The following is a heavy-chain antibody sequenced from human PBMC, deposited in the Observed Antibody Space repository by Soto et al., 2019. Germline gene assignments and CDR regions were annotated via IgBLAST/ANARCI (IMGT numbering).Heavy chain of an antibody. CDR3: ARDVSAGNSNLYLDDFEI. Sequence: EVQLVESGGGLVHPGGSLRLSCEASGFAFSGSWMTWVRQVPGKGLEWVANIKKDGSAKSYWDSVRGRFTISRDNAKNPLYLQMESLTDEDTALYYGARDVSAGNSNLYLDDFEIWGQGTMVTVSS. V-gene: IGHV3-7*03. J-gene: IGHJ3*02. CDR1: GFAFSGSW. D-gene: IGHD3-16*01. CDR2: IKKDGSAK.